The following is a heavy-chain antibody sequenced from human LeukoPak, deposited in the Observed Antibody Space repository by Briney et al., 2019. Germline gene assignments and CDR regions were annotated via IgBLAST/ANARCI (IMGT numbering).Heavy chain of an antibody. CDR2: INPNSGGT. CDR1: GYTFTGYY. V-gene: IGHV1-2*02. J-gene: IGHJ5*02. Sequence: GASVKVSCKASGYTFTGYYMHWVRQAPRQGLEWVGWINPNSGGTNYAQKFQGRVTMTRDTSISTAYMELSRLRSDDTAVYYCARSRDGYNAYNWFDPWGQGTLVTVSS. CDR3: ARSRDGYNAYNWFDP. D-gene: IGHD5-24*01.